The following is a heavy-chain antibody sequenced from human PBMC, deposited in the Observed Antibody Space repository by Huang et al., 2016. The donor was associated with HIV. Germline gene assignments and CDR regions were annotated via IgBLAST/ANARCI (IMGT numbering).Heavy chain of an antibody. CDR2: ISGGDGNT. CDR3: AKGRTTVAKAFDY. D-gene: IGHD4-17*01. V-gene: IGHV3-23*01. Sequence: EVQLLESGGDLVQPGGSLRLSCAASGFTFSISAMTWVRQAPGKGLEWVSTISGGDGNTNYADSVKGRFTISRDNSRNTLYLQIHSLGAEDTAIYYCAKGRTTVAKAFDYWGQGTLVTVSS. J-gene: IGHJ4*02. CDR1: GFTFSISA.